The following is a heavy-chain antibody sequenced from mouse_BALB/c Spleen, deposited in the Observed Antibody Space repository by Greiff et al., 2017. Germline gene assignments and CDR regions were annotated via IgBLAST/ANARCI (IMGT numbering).Heavy chain of an antibody. J-gene: IGHJ4*01. CDR3: ARGEEYGNYDAMDY. V-gene: IGHV5-17*02. D-gene: IGHD2-10*02. CDR2: ISSGSSTI. CDR1: GFTFSSFV. Sequence: EVHLVESGGGLVQPGGSRKLSCAASGFTFSSFVMHWVRQAPEQGLEWVAYISSGSSTIYYADTVKGRFTITRDNPKNTLFLEMTSLRSEDTAMYYCARGEEYGNYDAMDYWGQGTSVTVSS.